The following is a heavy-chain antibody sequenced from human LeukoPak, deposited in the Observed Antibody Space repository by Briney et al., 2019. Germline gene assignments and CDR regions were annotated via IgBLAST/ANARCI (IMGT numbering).Heavy chain of an antibody. CDR2: LYTSGST. Sequence: SETLSLTCTVSGGSISTYFWSWIRQPAGKGLEWIGRLYTSGSTNYNPSLKSRLTMSADTSKNQFSLNLRSVSAADTAIYYCARDRVDSSGYYYYYGIDVWGQGTAVTVSS. J-gene: IGHJ6*02. D-gene: IGHD3-22*01. CDR1: GGSISTYF. CDR3: ARDRVDSSGYYYYYGIDV. V-gene: IGHV4-4*07.